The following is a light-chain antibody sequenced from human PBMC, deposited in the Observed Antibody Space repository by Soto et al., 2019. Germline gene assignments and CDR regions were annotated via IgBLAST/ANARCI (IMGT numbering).Light chain of an antibody. J-gene: IGKJ4*01. CDR2: GAS. CDR3: QQYGSSLPLT. CDR1: QSVSSSY. Sequence: ENVLTQSPGTLSLSPGERATLSCRASQSVSSSYLAWYQQKPGQAPRLLIYGASIRATGIPDRFSGSGSGTEFTLTISRVEPEDFAVYYCQQYGSSLPLTFGGGTKVEIK. V-gene: IGKV3-20*01.